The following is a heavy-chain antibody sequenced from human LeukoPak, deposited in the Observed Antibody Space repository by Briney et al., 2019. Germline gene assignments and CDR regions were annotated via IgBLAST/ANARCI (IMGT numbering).Heavy chain of an antibody. Sequence: ASVKVSCKASGYTFTGYFIHWVRQAPGQGLEWMGWINPNSGGTNYAQKFQGRVTMTRDTSISTAYMELSRLRSDDTAVYYCARDRDYGSGSYPWFDPWGQGTLVTVSS. CDR3: ARDRDYGSGSYPWFDP. D-gene: IGHD3-10*01. CDR2: INPNSGGT. CDR1: GYTFTGYF. V-gene: IGHV1-2*02. J-gene: IGHJ5*02.